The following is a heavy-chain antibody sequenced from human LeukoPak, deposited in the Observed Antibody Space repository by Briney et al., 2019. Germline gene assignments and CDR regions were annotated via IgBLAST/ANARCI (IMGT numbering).Heavy chain of an antibody. Sequence: ASGKVSCKASGYTFINYAGHWVGQAPGQRFEWMGWIDAGNGDTRYSQKFQGRVTITRDTSASTAYIELRSLRSEDTAMYYCARGSTSDWPLDHWGQETLVTISS. CDR2: IDAGNGDT. D-gene: IGHD2-2*01. CDR1: GYTFINYA. V-gene: IGHV1-3*01. J-gene: IGHJ4*02. CDR3: ARGSTSDWPLDH.